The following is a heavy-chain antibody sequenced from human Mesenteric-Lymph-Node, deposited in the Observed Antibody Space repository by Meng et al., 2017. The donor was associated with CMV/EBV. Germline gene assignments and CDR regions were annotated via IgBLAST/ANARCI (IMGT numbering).Heavy chain of an antibody. CDR2: IWSDGSDK. CDR1: GFTFHNYA. J-gene: IGHJ6*02. CDR3: AREGDMDYGMDV. Sequence: GESLKISCTVSGFTFHNYAMSWVRQAPGKGLEWVSMIWSDGSDKYYADSVKGRFTISRDNSKNTLYLQVNGLRAEDTAVYYCAREGDMDYGMDVWGQGTTVTVSS. D-gene: IGHD2-21*01. V-gene: IGHV3-30*04.